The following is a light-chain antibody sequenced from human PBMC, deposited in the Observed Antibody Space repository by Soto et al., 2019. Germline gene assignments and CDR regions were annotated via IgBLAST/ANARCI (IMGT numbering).Light chain of an antibody. CDR3: MQRIESPT. CDR2: KVS. CDR1: ESLVHSDGNTY. Sequence: DVVMTQSPLSLSVTLGQPASISCRSSESLVHSDGNTYLHWYQQRPGQSPRRLIYKVSRRDSGVPDRFSGSGSATDFTLRISRVEAEDVGVYYCMQRIESPTFGQGTRLEI. J-gene: IGKJ5*01. V-gene: IGKV2-30*02.